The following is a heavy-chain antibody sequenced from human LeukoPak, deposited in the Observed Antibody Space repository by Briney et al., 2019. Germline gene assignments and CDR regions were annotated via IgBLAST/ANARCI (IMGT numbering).Heavy chain of an antibody. J-gene: IGHJ4*02. CDR2: ISSKSDGGTT. V-gene: IGHV3-15*01. Sequence: PGGSLRLSCSASDLSFKNVWMSWVRQAPGKGLEWVGRISSKSDGGTTDYAAPVEGRFTISRDDSKNTLYLQMNSLKTEDTAVYYCTTLQKEVYYDSSGYSPYYFDYWGQGTLVTVSS. CDR3: TTLQKEVYYDSSGYSPYYFDY. CDR1: DLSFKNVW. D-gene: IGHD3-22*01.